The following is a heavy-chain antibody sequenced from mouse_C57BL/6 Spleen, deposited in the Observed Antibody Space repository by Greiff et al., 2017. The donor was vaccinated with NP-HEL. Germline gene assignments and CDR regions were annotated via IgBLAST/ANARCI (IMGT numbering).Heavy chain of an antibody. CDR2: ISDGGSYT. D-gene: IGHD3-2*02. J-gene: IGHJ3*01. CDR3: ARDRGSSVPFAY. V-gene: IGHV5-4*01. CDR1: GFTFSSYA. Sequence: EVKLMESGGGLVKPGGSLKLSCAASGFTFSSYAMSWVRQTPGKRLEWVATISDGGSYTYYPDNVKGRCTISRDNAKNNLYLQMSHLKSEDTAMYYCARDRGSSVPFAYWGQGTLVTVSA.